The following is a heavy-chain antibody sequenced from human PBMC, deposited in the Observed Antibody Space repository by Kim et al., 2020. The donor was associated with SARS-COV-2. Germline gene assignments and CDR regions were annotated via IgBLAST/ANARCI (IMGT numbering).Heavy chain of an antibody. D-gene: IGHD3-22*01. J-gene: IGHJ4*02. CDR3: ARDFLSSSGYPPRYYFDY. CDR2: IYTSGST. V-gene: IGHV4-4*07. CDR1: GGSISSYY. Sequence: SETLSLTCTVSGGSISSYYWSWIRQPAGKGLEWIGRIYTSGSTNYNPSLKSRVTMSVDTSKNQFSLKLSSVTAADTAVYYCARDFLSSSGYPPRYYFDYWGQGTLVTVSS.